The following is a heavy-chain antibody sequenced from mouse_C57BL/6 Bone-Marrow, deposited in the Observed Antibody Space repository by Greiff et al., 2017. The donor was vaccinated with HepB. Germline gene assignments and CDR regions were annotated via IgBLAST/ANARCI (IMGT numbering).Heavy chain of an antibody. D-gene: IGHD2-1*01. V-gene: IGHV5-16*01. CDR1: GFTFSDYY. Sequence: EVKLMESEGGLVQPGSSMKLSCTASGFTFSDYYMAWVRQVPEKGLEWVANINYDGSSTYYLDSLKSRFIISRDNAKNILYLQMSSLKSEDTATYYCARDLLWYFDVWGTGTTVTVSS. J-gene: IGHJ1*03. CDR3: ARDLLWYFDV. CDR2: INYDGSST.